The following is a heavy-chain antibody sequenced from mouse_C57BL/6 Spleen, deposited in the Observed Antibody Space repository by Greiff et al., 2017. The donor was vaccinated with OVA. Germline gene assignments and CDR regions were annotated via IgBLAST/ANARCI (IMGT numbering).Heavy chain of an antibody. CDR2: IWSGGST. CDR1: GFSLTSYG. Sequence: QVQLKESGPGLVQPSQRLSITCTVSGFSLTSYGVHWVRQSPGKGLEWLGVIWSGGSTDYNAAFISRLSISKDNSKSQVFFKMNSLQADDTAIYYCARTQSTMITTVPYAMDYWGQGTSVTVSS. J-gene: IGHJ4*01. V-gene: IGHV2-2*01. CDR3: ARTQSTMITTVPYAMDY. D-gene: IGHD2-4*01.